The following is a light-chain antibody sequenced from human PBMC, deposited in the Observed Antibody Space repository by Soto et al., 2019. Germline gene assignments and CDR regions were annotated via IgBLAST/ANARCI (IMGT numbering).Light chain of an antibody. CDR3: NSQTTSGIRV. V-gene: IGLV2-14*01. CDR1: STDVGDSNH. Sequence: QSALTQPASVSGSPGQSITISCTGTSTDVGDSNHVSWYQHHPGKASKLIIYEVSYRPSGVSNRFSGSKSAYTASLTISGLQAEDEADYYCNSQTTSGIRVFGTGTKLTVL. J-gene: IGLJ1*01. CDR2: EVS.